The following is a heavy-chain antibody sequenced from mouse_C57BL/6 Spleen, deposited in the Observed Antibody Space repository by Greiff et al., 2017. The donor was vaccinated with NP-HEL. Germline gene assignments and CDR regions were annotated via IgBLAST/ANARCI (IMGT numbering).Heavy chain of an antibody. CDR1: GFSLTSYG. V-gene: IGHV2-9*01. CDR2: RWGGGST. Sequence: QVQLQESGPGLLAPSQSLSITCIVSGFSLTSYGVDWVRQTPGKGLEWLGGRWGGGSTSNNSSLMARLSISKDNAKSKVFVKMNSLQTDDTAMYYCAKKGRETYAVENGGQGTSVNVSA. J-gene: IGHJ4*01. D-gene: IGHD1-1*01. CDR3: AKKGRETYAVEN.